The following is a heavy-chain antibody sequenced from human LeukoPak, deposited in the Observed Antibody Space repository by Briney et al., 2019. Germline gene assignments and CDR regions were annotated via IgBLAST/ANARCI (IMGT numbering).Heavy chain of an antibody. D-gene: IGHD2-2*01. V-gene: IGHV3-15*01. CDR1: GFTFSNAW. J-gene: IGHJ4*02. CDR3: AASLPNIVVVPATKGPFGY. Sequence: GGSLRLSCAASGFTFSNAWMSWVRQAPGKGLEWVGRIKSKTDGGTTDYAAPVKGRFTISRDDSKNTLYLQMNSLKTEDTAVYYCAASLPNIVVVPATKGPFGYWGQGALVTVSS. CDR2: IKSKTDGGTT.